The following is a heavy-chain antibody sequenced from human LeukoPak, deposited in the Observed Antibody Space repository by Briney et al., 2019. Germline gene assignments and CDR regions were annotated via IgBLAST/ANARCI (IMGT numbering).Heavy chain of an antibody. CDR1: GGSISSFY. CDR2: IYTSGTT. CDR3: ARTGYCSGGSCYHYYYYYMDV. D-gene: IGHD2-15*01. Sequence: SETLSLTCSVSGGSISSFYCNWMRQPAGKGLEWIGRIYTSGTTTYNPSLKSRVTMSVDTSKNQFSLKLSSVTAADTAVYYCARTGYCSGGSCYHYYYYYMDVWGKGTTVTISS. J-gene: IGHJ6*03. V-gene: IGHV4-4*07.